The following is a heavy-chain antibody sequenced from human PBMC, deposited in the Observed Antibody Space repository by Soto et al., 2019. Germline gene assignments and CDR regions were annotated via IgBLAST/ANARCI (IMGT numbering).Heavy chain of an antibody. V-gene: IGHV4-61*08. J-gene: IGHJ3*02. D-gene: IGHD2-21*02. CDR2: IYYSGST. CDR1: GGSISSGGYY. CDR3: ARPRSTCGGDCYRDDAFDI. Sequence: PSETLSLTCTVSGGSISSGGYYWSWIRQHPGKGLEWIGYIYYSGSTNYNPSLKSRVTISVDTSKNQFSLKLSSVTAADTAVYYCARPRSTCGGDCYRDDAFDIWGQGTVVTVSS.